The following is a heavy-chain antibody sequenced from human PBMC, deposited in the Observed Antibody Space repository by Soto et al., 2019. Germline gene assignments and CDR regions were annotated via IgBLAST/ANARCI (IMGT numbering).Heavy chain of an antibody. CDR1: GYTFIVNY. V-gene: IGHV1-2*02. CDR2: INPKSGGT. CDR3: ARDFSSSADGFDH. J-gene: IGHJ4*02. D-gene: IGHD6-6*01. Sequence: QVQLVQYGAEVKKPGASVKFSCKASGYTFIVNYVHWVRPAPGQGLEWMGWINPKSGGTNYAQTFQGRVTMTSDTSISKAYMELRRLRSDDTAVYYCARDFSSSADGFDHWGQGTLVTVSS.